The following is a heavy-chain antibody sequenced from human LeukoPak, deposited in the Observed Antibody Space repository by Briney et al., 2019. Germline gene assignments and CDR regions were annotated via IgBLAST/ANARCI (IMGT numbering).Heavy chain of an antibody. V-gene: IGHV4-38-2*02. CDR3: ARRRGMVRGALRPHNWFDP. CDR2: IYHSGST. D-gene: IGHD3-10*01. Sequence: SETLSLTCTVSGYSITSGYYWGWIRPPPGKGLEWIGSIYHSGSTYYNPSLQSRVTISVDTSKNQFSLKLSSVTAADTAVYYCARRRGMVRGALRPHNWFDPWGQGTLVTVSS. CDR1: GYSITSGYY. J-gene: IGHJ5*02.